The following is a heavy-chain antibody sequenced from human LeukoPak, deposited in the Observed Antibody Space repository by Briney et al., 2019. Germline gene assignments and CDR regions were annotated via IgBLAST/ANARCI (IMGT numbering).Heavy chain of an antibody. Sequence: GGTLRLSCAASGFTFSSYGMSWVRQAPGKGLEWVSAIGGSGGRTYYADSVKGRFTISRDNSKNTLYLQMNSLRAEDTAVYYCAKFISDSSGWYRIEYFQHWGQGTLVTVSS. V-gene: IGHV3-23*01. CDR2: IGGSGGRT. J-gene: IGHJ1*01. CDR3: AKFISDSSGWYRIEYFQH. CDR1: GFTFSSYG. D-gene: IGHD6-19*01.